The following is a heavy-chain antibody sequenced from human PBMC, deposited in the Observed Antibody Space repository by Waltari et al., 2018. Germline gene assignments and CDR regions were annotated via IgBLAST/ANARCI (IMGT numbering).Heavy chain of an antibody. CDR2: IYYSGAA. D-gene: IGHD6-19*01. J-gene: IGHJ6*02. V-gene: IGHV4-39*01. Sequence: QLQLQESGPGLVKPSETLSLTCSVSGASISDTHYWGWIRQPPGKGLEWIGTIYYSGAAYYTPSLRSRLTLSLDMSQNQFSLKLSSVTATDTAVYYCARHEGGGYFGISGNPLFYHGMDVWGQGTTVTVSS. CDR1: GASISDTHY. CDR3: ARHEGGGYFGISGNPLFYHGMDV.